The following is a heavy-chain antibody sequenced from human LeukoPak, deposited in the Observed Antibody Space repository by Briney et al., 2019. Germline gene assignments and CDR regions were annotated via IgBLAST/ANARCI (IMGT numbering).Heavy chain of an antibody. J-gene: IGHJ3*02. Sequence: GGSLRLSCAASGFTFSSYAMNWVRQAPGKGLEWVSYISSSGSTIYYADSVKGRFTISRDNAKNSLYLQMNSLRAEDTAVYYCARDYDYVWGSYDHDAFDIWGQGTMVTVSS. CDR2: ISSSGSTI. D-gene: IGHD3-16*01. V-gene: IGHV3-48*03. CDR1: GFTFSSYA. CDR3: ARDYDYVWGSYDHDAFDI.